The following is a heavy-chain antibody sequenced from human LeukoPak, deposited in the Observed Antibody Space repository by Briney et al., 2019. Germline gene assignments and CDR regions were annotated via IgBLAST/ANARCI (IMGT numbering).Heavy chain of an antibody. J-gene: IGHJ4*02. D-gene: IGHD3-3*01. CDR2: ISGNNGNT. Sequence: ASVKVSCKASGYTFTNYGITWVRQAPGQGLEWMGWISGNNGNTNYAQKVQGRVTMTTDTSTSTAYMELRGLRSDDTAVYYCARVLRYDFWSAYYFDYWGQGTLVTVSS. V-gene: IGHV1-18*01. CDR3: ARVLRYDFWSAYYFDY. CDR1: GYTFTNYG.